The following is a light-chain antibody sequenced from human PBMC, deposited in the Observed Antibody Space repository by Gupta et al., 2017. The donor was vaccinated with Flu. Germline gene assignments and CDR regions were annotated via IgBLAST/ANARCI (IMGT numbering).Light chain of an antibody. V-gene: IGKV3-20*01. CDR3: QQYAASPRT. CDR2: HTS. J-gene: IGKJ1*01. CDR1: QSVSAGY. Sequence: EIVLTQSPGTLSLSPGERATLSCKASQSVSAGYLAWYQQKSGQAPRLLMYHTSTRAAGISDRFSGSGSETDFALTISRLEPEDFAMYYCQQYAASPRTFGQGTKMEIK.